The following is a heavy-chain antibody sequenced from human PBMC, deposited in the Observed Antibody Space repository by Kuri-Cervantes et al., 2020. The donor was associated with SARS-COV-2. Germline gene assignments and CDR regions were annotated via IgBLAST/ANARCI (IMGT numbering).Heavy chain of an antibody. D-gene: IGHD6-6*01. CDR2: FMSDGTSP. Sequence: GGSLRLSCAASGFTFGNYWMHWVRQAPGKGLVWVSRFMSDGTSPSYADSVRGRFTISRDNAKNTLYLQMNSLRADDTAVYYCARMYSSSSGYYFDYWGQGTLVTVSS. J-gene: IGHJ4*02. V-gene: IGHV3-74*01. CDR3: ARMYSSSSGYYFDY. CDR1: GFTFGNYW.